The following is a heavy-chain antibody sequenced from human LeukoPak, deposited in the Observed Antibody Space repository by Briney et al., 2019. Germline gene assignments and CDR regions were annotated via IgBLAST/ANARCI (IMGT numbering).Heavy chain of an antibody. V-gene: IGHV3-7*01. J-gene: IGHJ4*02. CDR3: ARDGVGATGAGIDY. Sequence: GGSLPLSCAASGFTFISYWMSWVRQAPGKGLEWVANIKQDGSEKYYVDSVKGRFTISRDNAKNSLYLQMNSLRAEDTAVYYCARDGVGATGAGIDYWGQGTLVTVSS. CDR2: IKQDGSEK. CDR1: GFTFISYW. D-gene: IGHD1-26*01.